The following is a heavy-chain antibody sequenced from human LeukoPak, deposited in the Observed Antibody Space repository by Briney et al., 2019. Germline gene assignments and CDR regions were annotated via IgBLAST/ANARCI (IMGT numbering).Heavy chain of an antibody. J-gene: IGHJ4*02. CDR2: ISTSSYI. CDR3: ARQLDRSGYYHPGY. CDR1: GFTFSDYT. D-gene: IGHD3-22*01. V-gene: IGHV3-69-1*01. Sequence: PGGSLRLSCAASGFTFSDYTMNWVRQAPGKGLEWVSSISTSSYIYYADSVKGRFTISRDNAKNSVYVQMNSLRAEDTAVYYCARQLDRSGYYHPGYWGQGTLVTVSS.